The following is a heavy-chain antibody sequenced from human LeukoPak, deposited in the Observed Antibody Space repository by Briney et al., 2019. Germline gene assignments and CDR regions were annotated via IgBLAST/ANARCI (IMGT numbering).Heavy chain of an antibody. V-gene: IGHV3-23*01. D-gene: IGHD1-1*01. Sequence: GGSLRLSCAASGFTFSSYAMSWVRQAPGKGLEWVSAISGSGGSTYYADPVKGRFTISRDNSKNTLYLQMNSLRAEDTAVYYCARARTWIYYGMDVWGQGTTVTVSS. J-gene: IGHJ6*02. CDR1: GFTFSSYA. CDR2: ISGSGGST. CDR3: ARARTWIYYGMDV.